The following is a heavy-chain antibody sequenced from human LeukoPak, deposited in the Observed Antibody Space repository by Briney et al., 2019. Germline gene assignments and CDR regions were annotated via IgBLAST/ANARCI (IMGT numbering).Heavy chain of an antibody. Sequence: PGGSLRLSCAASGFTFSSYSMNWVRQAPGKGLEWVSAISGSGGSTYYADSVKGRFTISRDNSKNTLYLQMNSLRAEDTAVYYCAKNVVALLNFFDYWGQGTLVTVSS. D-gene: IGHD2-15*01. J-gene: IGHJ4*02. V-gene: IGHV3-23*01. CDR1: GFTFSSYS. CDR3: AKNVVALLNFFDY. CDR2: ISGSGGST.